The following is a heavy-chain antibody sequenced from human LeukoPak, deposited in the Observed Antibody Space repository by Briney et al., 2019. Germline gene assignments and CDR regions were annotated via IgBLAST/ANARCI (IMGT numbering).Heavy chain of an antibody. D-gene: IGHD3-9*01. J-gene: IGHJ6*02. Sequence: PGRSLRLSCAASGFTFSIYAMQWVRQAPGKGLEWVAVISYDGSNKYYADSVKGRFTISRDNSRNTLYLQMNSLRAEDTAVYYCARDSGPPRTYFDWTKTYYYYGMDVWGQGTTVTVSS. CDR2: ISYDGSNK. CDR1: GFTFSIYA. CDR3: ARDSGPPRTYFDWTKTYYYYGMDV. V-gene: IGHV3-30*04.